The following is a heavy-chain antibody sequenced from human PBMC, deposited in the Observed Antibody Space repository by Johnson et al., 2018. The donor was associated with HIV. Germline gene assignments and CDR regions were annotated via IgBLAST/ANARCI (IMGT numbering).Heavy chain of an antibody. CDR3: AKDEAQTLAAAGRDAFDF. V-gene: IGHV3-7*01. Sequence: EMQLVESGGGLVQPGGSLRLSCAASGFTFSSYWMSWVRQAPGKGMEWVANIKQDGSEKYYVDSVKGRFTISRDNAKNSLYLQMNSLRAEDTAVYYCAKDEAQTLAAAGRDAFDFWGQGTAVTV. CDR1: GFTFSSYW. CDR2: IKQDGSEK. D-gene: IGHD6-13*01. J-gene: IGHJ3*01.